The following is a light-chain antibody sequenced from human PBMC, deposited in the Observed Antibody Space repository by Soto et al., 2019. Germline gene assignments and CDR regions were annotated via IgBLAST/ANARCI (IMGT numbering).Light chain of an antibody. CDR3: SSYAGSNNLVV. Sequence: QSALTQPPSASGSPGQSVTISCTGTSSDVGAYNYVSWYQQHPGKAPKLVIYEVTKRPSGVPDRFSGSKSGNKASLTVSGLQAEDEADYYCSSYAGSNNLVVLGSGTKLTVL. J-gene: IGLJ6*01. CDR1: SSDVGAYNY. CDR2: EVT. V-gene: IGLV2-8*01.